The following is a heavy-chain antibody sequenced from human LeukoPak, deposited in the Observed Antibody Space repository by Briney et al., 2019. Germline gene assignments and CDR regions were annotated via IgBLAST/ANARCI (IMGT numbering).Heavy chain of an antibody. J-gene: IGHJ4*02. CDR2: IYCGGST. Sequence: GGSLRLSCAASGFTVSRSYMSWVRQAPGKGLEWVSSIYCGGSTYYIWTVWGPFTISRDNSKNILFLQMNSLRGDDTAVYYCARIGEWRASAFDSGGRESGDTVSS. D-gene: IGHD3-10*01. V-gene: IGHV3-53*01. CDR3: ARIGEWRASAFDS. CDR1: GFTVSRSY.